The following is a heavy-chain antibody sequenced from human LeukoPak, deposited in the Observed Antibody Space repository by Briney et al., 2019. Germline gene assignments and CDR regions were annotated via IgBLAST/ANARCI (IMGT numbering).Heavy chain of an antibody. CDR1: GGSISSSSYY. V-gene: IGHV4-39*01. Sequence: SETLSLTCTVSGGSISSSSYYWGWIRQPPGKGLEWIGSIYYSGSTYYNPSLKSRVTISVDTSKNQFSLKLSSATAADTAVYYCARSYYYDSTPFDPWGQGTLVTVSS. CDR3: ARSYYYDSTPFDP. D-gene: IGHD3-22*01. J-gene: IGHJ5*02. CDR2: IYYSGST.